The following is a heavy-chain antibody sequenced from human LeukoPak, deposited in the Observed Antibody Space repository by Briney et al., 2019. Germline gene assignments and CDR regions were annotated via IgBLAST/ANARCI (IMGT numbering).Heavy chain of an antibody. V-gene: IGHV4-59*01. D-gene: IGHD1-26*01. CDR3: ARLSGATIATYYGMDV. CDR2: IHYSGST. J-gene: IGHJ6*02. Sequence: PSETLSLTCTVSGGSFSRYYWSWIRQPPGKGLEWIGYIHYSGSTNYNPSLKSRVTISVDTSKNHFSLRLSSVTAVDTAVYYCARLSGATIATYYGMDVWGQGTTVTVS. CDR1: GGSFSRYY.